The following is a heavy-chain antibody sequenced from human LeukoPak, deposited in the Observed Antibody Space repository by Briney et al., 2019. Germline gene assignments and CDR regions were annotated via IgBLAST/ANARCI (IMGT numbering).Heavy chain of an antibody. CDR2: IYYSGST. Sequence: PSETLSLTCTVSGGSISSYYWSWIRQPPGKGLEWIGYIYYSGSTNYNPSLKSRVTISVDTSKNQLSLKLSSVTAADTAVYYCARGQQLVDDTKEKNYYYYYMDVWGKGTTVTISS. CDR3: ARGQQLVDDTKEKNYYYYYMDV. D-gene: IGHD6-13*01. J-gene: IGHJ6*03. CDR1: GGSISSYY. V-gene: IGHV4-59*01.